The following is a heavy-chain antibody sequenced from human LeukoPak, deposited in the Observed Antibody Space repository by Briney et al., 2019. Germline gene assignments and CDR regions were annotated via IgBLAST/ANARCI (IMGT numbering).Heavy chain of an antibody. D-gene: IGHD6-19*01. Sequence: SETLSLTCTVSGGSISTYYWSWIRQPPGKGLEWIGYIYYSGSTNYNPSLKSRVTISVDTSKNQFSLKLSSVTAADTVVYYCARARIAVAGTPWFDPWGQGTLVTVSS. J-gene: IGHJ5*02. CDR2: IYYSGST. CDR1: GGSISTYY. CDR3: ARARIAVAGTPWFDP. V-gene: IGHV4-59*01.